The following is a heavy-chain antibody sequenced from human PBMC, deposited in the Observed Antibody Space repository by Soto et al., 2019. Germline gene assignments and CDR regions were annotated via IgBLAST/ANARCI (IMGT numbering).Heavy chain of an antibody. J-gene: IGHJ3*02. CDR3: ARDHRYYCCIYDAFDI. CDR1: GGSISSYY. V-gene: IGHV4-4*07. D-gene: IGHD2-8*01. Sequence: QVQLQESGPGLVKPSETLSLPCTVSGGSISSYYWSWIRQPAGKGLEWIGLIYTSGSTSYNPSLNSRVTVSVDTTKNQFSLMLSSVTAADTAVYYCARDHRYYCCIYDAFDIWGQGTMVTVSS. CDR2: IYTSGST.